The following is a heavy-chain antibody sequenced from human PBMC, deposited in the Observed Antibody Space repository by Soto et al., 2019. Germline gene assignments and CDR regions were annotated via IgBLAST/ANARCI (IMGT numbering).Heavy chain of an antibody. CDR1: GDSINNYY. J-gene: IGHJ2*01. CDR3: ARALDDGDYGGWHFDL. D-gene: IGHD4-17*01. V-gene: IGHV4-59*01. Sequence: QVQLQESGPGLVKPSETLSLTCTVSGDSINNYYCNWIRQPPGKGLEWIGSIYYSGSTRYNPSLKSRVTIAVDSSKSRFSLKLSSVTAADTAVYYCARALDDGDYGGWHFDLWGRGTLVTVSS. CDR2: IYYSGST.